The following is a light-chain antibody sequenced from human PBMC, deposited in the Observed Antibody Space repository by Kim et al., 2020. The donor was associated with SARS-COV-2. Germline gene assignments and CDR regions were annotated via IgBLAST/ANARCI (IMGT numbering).Light chain of an antibody. J-gene: IGLJ2*01. Sequence: GKTARITCGGNNIGSKSVHWYQQKPGQAPVLVIYYDSDRPSGIPERFSGSNSGNTATLTISRVEAGDEADYYCQVWDSSSDHVVFGGGTKLTVL. CDR2: YDS. CDR1: NIGSKS. V-gene: IGLV3-21*04. CDR3: QVWDSSSDHVV.